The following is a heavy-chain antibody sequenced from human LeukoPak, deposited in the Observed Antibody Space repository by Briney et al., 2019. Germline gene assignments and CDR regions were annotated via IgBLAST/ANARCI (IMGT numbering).Heavy chain of an antibody. CDR2: IIPIFGTA. D-gene: IGHD3-3*01. V-gene: IGHV1-69*13. Sequence: SVKVSCKASGGTFSSYAISWVRQAPGQGLEWMGGIIPIFGTANYAQKFQGRVTITADESTSTAYMELSSLRSEDTAVYYCARADVLRFLEWPHYYYYGMDVWGQGTTVTVSS. J-gene: IGHJ6*02. CDR3: ARADVLRFLEWPHYYYYGMDV. CDR1: GGTFSSYA.